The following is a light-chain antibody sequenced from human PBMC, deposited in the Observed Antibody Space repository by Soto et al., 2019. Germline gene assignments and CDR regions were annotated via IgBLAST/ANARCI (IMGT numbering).Light chain of an antibody. CDR1: EAISNY. CDR2: ASS. J-gene: IGKJ4*01. V-gene: IGKV1-27*01. CDR3: QKYDSVPLT. Sequence: DIQMTQSPSSLSASVGARVTLTCRASEAISNYLAGYQQKPGKVLKVLIQASSTLQSGVPSRFSGSGSGTDFPLTISSLQPEDVAAYYCQKYDSVPLTFGGGPKVEIK.